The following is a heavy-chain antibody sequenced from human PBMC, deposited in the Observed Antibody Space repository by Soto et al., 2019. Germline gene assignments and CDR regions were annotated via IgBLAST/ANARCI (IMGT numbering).Heavy chain of an antibody. Sequence: SVEVSCKASGFTFTKIAFACVRQAPGQGLEWMGGIVPFFGTTSYAQRFQGRVTITADESTSTVYMDLSSLTSEDTAVYFCAREYGAIAARGWFDPWGQGTPVTVSS. CDR1: GFTFTKIA. J-gene: IGHJ5*02. CDR3: AREYGAIAARGWFDP. CDR2: IVPFFGTT. V-gene: IGHV1-69*13. D-gene: IGHD6-6*01.